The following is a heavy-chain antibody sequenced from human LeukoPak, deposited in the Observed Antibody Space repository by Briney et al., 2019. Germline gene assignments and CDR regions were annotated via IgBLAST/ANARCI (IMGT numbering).Heavy chain of an antibody. J-gene: IGHJ6*04. D-gene: IGHD3-10*01. Sequence: SETLSLTRTLSGGSPSSYYWSWIPQPPGTGLGGIGYIYYSGRTNDNPSLKSRVTISVDTSKNQFSLKLSSVTAADTAVYYCARVEGVGLLWFGEFPYGMDVWGKGTTVTVSS. V-gene: IGHV4-59*01. CDR1: GGSPSSYY. CDR2: IYYSGRT. CDR3: ARVEGVGLLWFGEFPYGMDV.